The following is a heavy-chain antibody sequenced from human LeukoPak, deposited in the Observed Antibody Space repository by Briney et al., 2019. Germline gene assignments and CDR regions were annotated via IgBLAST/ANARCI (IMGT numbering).Heavy chain of an antibody. J-gene: IGHJ6*02. Sequence: SETLSLTCAVYGGSFSGYYWSWIRQPPGKGLEWIGEINHSGSTNYNPSLKSRVTISVDTSKNQFSLKLSSVTAADTAVYYCARGWYVVVVAAGRYYYGMDVWGQGTTVTVSS. CDR1: GGSFSGYY. D-gene: IGHD2-15*01. V-gene: IGHV4-34*01. CDR2: INHSGST. CDR3: ARGWYVVVVAAGRYYYGMDV.